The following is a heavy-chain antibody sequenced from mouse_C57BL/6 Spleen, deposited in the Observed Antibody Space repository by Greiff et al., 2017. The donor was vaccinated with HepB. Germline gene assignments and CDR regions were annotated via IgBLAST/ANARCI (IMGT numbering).Heavy chain of an antibody. CDR1: GFNIKDDY. V-gene: IGHV14-4*01. D-gene: IGHD1-1*01. Sequence: EVQLQQSGAELVRPGASVKLSCTASGFNIKDDYMHWVKQRPEQGLEWIGWIDTENGDTEYASKFQGKATITEDTSSNTAYLQLSSLTSEDTAVYYCTTGDYGSSYGAYWGQGTLVTVSA. J-gene: IGHJ3*01. CDR3: TTGDYGSSYGAY. CDR2: IDTENGDT.